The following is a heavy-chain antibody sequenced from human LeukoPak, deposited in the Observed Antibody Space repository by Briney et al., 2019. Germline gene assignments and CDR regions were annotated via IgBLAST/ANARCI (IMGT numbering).Heavy chain of an antibody. V-gene: IGHV5-51*01. CDR2: IYPGDSDV. J-gene: IGHJ4*01. CDR1: GYTYTDYW. CDR3: ARRGRKCSSLSCYYFDY. Sequence: GESLKISCQASGYTYTDYWIGWVRQIPGKGLEWVGIIYPGDSDVRYNPSFEGQVTISVDKSINTAYLQWRSLKASDTAMFYCARRGRKCSSLSCYYFDYWGHGTLITVYS. D-gene: IGHD2-2*01.